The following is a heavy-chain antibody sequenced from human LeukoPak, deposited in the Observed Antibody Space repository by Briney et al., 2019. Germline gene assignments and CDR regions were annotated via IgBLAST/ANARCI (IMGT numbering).Heavy chain of an antibody. CDR3: ASHEPNGYGYVY. CDR2: ISGDGGST. D-gene: IGHD5-18*01. J-gene: IGHJ4*02. V-gene: IGHV3-43*02. Sequence: GGSLRLSCAASGFTFDDYAMHWVRQAPGKGLEWVSLISGDGGSTYYADSVKGRFTISRDNSKNSLYLQMDSLRTEDTALYYCASHEPNGYGYVYWGQGTLVTVSS. CDR1: GFTFDDYA.